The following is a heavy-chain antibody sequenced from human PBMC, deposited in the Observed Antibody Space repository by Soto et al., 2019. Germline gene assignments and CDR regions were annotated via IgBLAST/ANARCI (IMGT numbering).Heavy chain of an antibody. CDR1: DFSFTSHG. Sequence: QIQLVQSGPEVKKPGASMKVSCKAYDFSFTSHGISWVRQAPGQGLEWMGWIGLYNGNTNYAQQFQGRVTMTTDTSTSTAYMELRSLRSDDTAMYFCAIYHLELFRFDYWGQGTLVTVSS. V-gene: IGHV1-18*04. D-gene: IGHD2-2*01. CDR2: IGLYNGNT. CDR3: AIYHLELFRFDY. J-gene: IGHJ4*02.